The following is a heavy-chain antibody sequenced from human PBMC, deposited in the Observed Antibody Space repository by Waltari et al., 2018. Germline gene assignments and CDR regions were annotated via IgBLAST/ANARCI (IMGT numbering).Heavy chain of an antibody. D-gene: IGHD2-2*02. V-gene: IGHV3-9*01. J-gene: IGHJ6*02. CDR1: GFTFDDYA. CDR3: AKDMDPRVPAAISYGMDV. CDR2: ISWNSGSR. Sequence: EVQLVESGGGLVQPGRSLRLSCAASGFTFDDYAMHWVRQAPGKGLEWVSGISWNSGSRGYADSVKGRFTISRDNAKNSLYLQMNSLRAEDTALYYCAKDMDPRVPAAISYGMDVWGQGTTVTVSS.